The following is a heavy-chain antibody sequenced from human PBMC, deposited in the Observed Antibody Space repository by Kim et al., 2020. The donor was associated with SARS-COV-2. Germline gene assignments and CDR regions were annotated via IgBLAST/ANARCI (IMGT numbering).Heavy chain of an antibody. CDR3: ARGVEGWDSAFDI. J-gene: IGHJ3*02. V-gene: IGHV4-59*09. D-gene: IGHD3-3*01. Sequence: YTPSQKSRVPMTLETSKNQFSLKRSSVTAADTAVYYCARGVEGWDSAFDIWGQGTMVTVSS.